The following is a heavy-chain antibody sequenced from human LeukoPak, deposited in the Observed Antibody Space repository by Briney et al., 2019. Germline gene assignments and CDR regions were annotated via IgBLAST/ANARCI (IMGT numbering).Heavy chain of an antibody. V-gene: IGHV4-34*01. CDR3: ARAAAAGGYNWFDP. Sequence: SETLSLTCAVYGGSFSGYYWSWIRQPPGKGLEWIGEINHSGGTNYNPSLKSRVTISVDTSKNQFSLKLSSVTAADTAVYYCARAAAAGGYNWFDPWGQGTLVTVSS. CDR1: GGSFSGYY. CDR2: INHSGGT. J-gene: IGHJ5*02. D-gene: IGHD6-13*01.